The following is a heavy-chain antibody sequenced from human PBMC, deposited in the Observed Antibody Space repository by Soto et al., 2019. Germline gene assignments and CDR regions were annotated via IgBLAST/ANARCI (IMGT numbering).Heavy chain of an antibody. CDR3: ARDGEVRGVTYYYGMDV. CDR2: IKQDGSEK. V-gene: IGHV3-7*01. D-gene: IGHD3-10*01. CDR1: GFTFSSYW. J-gene: IGHJ6*02. Sequence: GGSLRLSCAASGFTFSSYWMSWVRQAPGKGLEWVANIKQDGSEKYYVDSVKGRFTISRDNAKNSLYLQMNSLRAEDTAVYYCARDGEVRGVTYYYGMDVWGQGTTVTVSS.